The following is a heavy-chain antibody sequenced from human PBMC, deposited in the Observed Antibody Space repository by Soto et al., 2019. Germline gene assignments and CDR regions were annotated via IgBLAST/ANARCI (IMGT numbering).Heavy chain of an antibody. J-gene: IGHJ6*02. D-gene: IGHD2-15*01. Sequence: PSETLSLTCTVSGGSISSGGYYWSWIRQHPGKGPEWIGYIHYSGSTYYNPSLKSRVTISVDTSKNQFSLKLSSVTAADTAVYYCARVEVVAATYYYYGMDVWGQGTTVT. CDR3: ARVEVVAATYYYYGMDV. CDR2: IHYSGST. V-gene: IGHV4-31*03. CDR1: GGSISSGGYY.